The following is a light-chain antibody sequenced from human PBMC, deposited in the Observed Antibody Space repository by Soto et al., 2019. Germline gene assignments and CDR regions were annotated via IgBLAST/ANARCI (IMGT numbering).Light chain of an antibody. CDR1: QSISSY. J-gene: IGKJ4*01. Sequence: IQMTQSPSSLPASVGDRVTITCRASQSISSYLNWYQQKPGKAPKLLIYAASSLQSGVPSRLSGSGSGTKFTLTISSLPPEDFETYYCQQSYSNPLTFGGGTKVDIK. V-gene: IGKV1-39*01. CDR2: AAS. CDR3: QQSYSNPLT.